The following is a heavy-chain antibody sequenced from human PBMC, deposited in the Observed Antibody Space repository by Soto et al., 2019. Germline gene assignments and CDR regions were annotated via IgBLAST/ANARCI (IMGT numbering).Heavy chain of an antibody. CDR1: GGSISTYY. J-gene: IGHJ4*02. V-gene: IGHV4-59*06. D-gene: IGHD2-15*01. Sequence: SETLSLTCTVSGGSISTYYWSWIRQHPGKGLEWIGYIYYSGSTYYNPSLKSRVTISVDTSKNQFSLKLSSVTAADTAVYYCASSSGGSYYDYWGQGTLVTVS. CDR2: IYYSGST. CDR3: ASSSGGSYYDY.